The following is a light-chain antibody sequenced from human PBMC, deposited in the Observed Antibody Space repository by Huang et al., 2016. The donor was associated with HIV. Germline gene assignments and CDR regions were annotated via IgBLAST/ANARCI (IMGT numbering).Light chain of an antibody. CDR3: MQGLQAPYT. CDR2: LGS. V-gene: IGKV2-28*01. Sequence: DIVVTQSPLSLPVTPEEPASISCRSNQGLLHSNGYNYLDWYLQKQGQSPQLLVYLGSSGSSGVLDRFRGRGSGTELTVKISRVEAEDVGVYHCMQGLQAPYTVGQVTKLQIK. CDR1: QGLLHSNGYNY. J-gene: IGKJ2*01.